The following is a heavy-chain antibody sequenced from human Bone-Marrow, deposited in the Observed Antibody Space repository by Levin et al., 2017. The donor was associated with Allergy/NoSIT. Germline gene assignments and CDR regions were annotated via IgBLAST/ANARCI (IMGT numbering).Heavy chain of an antibody. Sequence: SQTLSLTCTVSGGSIRSYYWSCIRQPPGKGLEWIGYIYYSGSTNYNPSLKSRVTISVDTSKNQFSLKLSSVTAADTAVYYCARAGYYGSGSYGPGDAFDIWGQGTMVTVSS. J-gene: IGHJ3*02. CDR1: GGSIRSYY. D-gene: IGHD3-10*01. CDR2: IYYSGST. CDR3: ARAGYYGSGSYGPGDAFDI. V-gene: IGHV4-59*01.